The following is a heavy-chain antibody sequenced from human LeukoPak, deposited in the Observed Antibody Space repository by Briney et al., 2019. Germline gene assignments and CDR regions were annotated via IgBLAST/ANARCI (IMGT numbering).Heavy chain of an antibody. J-gene: IGHJ4*02. Sequence: GGSLRPSCAASGFTFSSYSMNWVRQAPGKGLEWVSSISSSSSYTYYADSVKGRFTISRDNAKNSLYLQMNSLRAEDTAVYYCAKSLLGYCSSTSCYALDYWGQGTLVTVSS. CDR2: ISSSSSYT. CDR1: GFTFSSYS. CDR3: AKSLLGYCSSTSCYALDY. V-gene: IGHV3-21*04. D-gene: IGHD2-2*01.